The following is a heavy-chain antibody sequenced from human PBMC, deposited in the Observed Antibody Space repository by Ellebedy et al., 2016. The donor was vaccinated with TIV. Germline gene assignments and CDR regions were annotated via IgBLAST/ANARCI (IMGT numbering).Heavy chain of an antibody. CDR3: VREYNFKSGGPGNY. J-gene: IGHJ4*02. V-gene: IGHV3-21*01. CDR1: GFSLNAYG. CDR2: ISDNSNYI. D-gene: IGHD1-20*01. Sequence: PGGSLRLSCAASGFSLNAYGMNWVRQAPGRGLEYVSSISDNSNYIYYAASVKGRFTNSRDNAKNSLYLQMNSLRADDTDVYYCVREYNFKSGGPGNYWGQGTLVTVSS.